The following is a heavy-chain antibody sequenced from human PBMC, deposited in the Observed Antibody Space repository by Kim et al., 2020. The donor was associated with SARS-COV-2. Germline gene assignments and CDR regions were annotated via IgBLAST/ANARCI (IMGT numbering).Heavy chain of an antibody. CDR1: GFTFSSYW. J-gene: IGHJ6*02. CDR3: ARFSYGDYVWGGSLGMDV. CDR2: INSDGSST. D-gene: IGHD4-17*01. V-gene: IGHV3-74*01. Sequence: GGSLRLSCAASGFTFSSYWMHWVRQAPGKGLVWVSRINSDGSSTSYADSVKGRFTISRDNAKNTLYLQMNSLRAEDTAVYYCARFSYGDYVWGGSLGMDVWGQGTTVTVSS.